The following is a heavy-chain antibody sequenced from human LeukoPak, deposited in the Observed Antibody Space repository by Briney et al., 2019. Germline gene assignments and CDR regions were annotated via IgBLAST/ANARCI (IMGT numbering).Heavy chain of an antibody. V-gene: IGHV3-21*06. D-gene: IGHD3-22*01. Sequence: PGGSLRLSCAASGFNFNIYAMNWVRQAPGKGLEWVSSISRSTSYIYYADSVKGRFTISRDNAENSLFLHMNSLRVEDTAVYYCAREASGTNYYDSSGYYPFYFDYWGQGTLVTVSS. J-gene: IGHJ4*02. CDR1: GFNFNIYA. CDR2: ISRSTSYI. CDR3: AREASGTNYYDSSGYYPFYFDY.